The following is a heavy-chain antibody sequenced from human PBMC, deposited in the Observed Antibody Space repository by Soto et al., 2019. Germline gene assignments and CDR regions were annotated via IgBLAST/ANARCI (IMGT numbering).Heavy chain of an antibody. D-gene: IGHD4-17*01. J-gene: IGHJ4*02. CDR2: IYSVGNT. CDR1: GFPISSNY. Sequence: GGSLRLSCAVSGFPISSNYMSWVRQAPGKGLEWVSVIYSVGNTDYADSVKGRFTISRDDAKSTLYLQMNSLRAEDTAVYYCASLGDYSDYDFWGPGTLVTVS. V-gene: IGHV3-53*01. CDR3: ASLGDYSDYDF.